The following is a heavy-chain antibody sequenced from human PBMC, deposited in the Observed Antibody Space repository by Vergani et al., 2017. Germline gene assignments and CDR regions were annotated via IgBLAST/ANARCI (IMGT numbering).Heavy chain of an antibody. Sequence: VHLVESGGGVVQPGRSLRLSCAASGFTFGSFGMHWVRQAPGKGLEWVSAISGSGGSTYYADSVKGRFTISRDNSKNTLYLQMNSLRAEDTAVYYCAKDPKQQLVLRFDPWGQGTLVTVSS. J-gene: IGHJ5*02. D-gene: IGHD6-13*01. V-gene: IGHV3-23*04. CDR3: AKDPKQQLVLRFDP. CDR2: ISGSGGST. CDR1: GFTFGSFG.